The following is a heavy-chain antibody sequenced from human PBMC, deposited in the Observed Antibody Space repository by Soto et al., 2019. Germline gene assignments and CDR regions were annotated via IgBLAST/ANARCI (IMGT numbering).Heavy chain of an antibody. CDR1: GYTFASYA. D-gene: IGHD3-9*01. CDR3: ARGIRREDYDILTGPHWFDP. J-gene: IGHJ5*02. V-gene: IGHV1-18*01. CDR2: ISAYNGNT. Sequence: ASVKVSCKASGYTFASYAISWMRQAPGQGLEWMGWISAYNGNTNYAQKLQGRVTMTTDTSTSTAYMELRSLRSDDTAVYYCARGIRREDYDILTGPHWFDPWGQGTLVTVSS.